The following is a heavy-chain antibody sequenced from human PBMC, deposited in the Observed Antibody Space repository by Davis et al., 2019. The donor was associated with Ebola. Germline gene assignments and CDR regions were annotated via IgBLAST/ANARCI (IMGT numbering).Heavy chain of an antibody. CDR3: AKQESLYGSSDY. Sequence: GESLKLSCKGSGYSFTSYWIGWVRQLPGKGLEWMGITYPGDSDTRYSPSFEGQVTISVDRSISTAYLQWSSLKASDTAMYYCAKQESLYGSSDYWGQGTLVTVSS. CDR2: TYPGDSDT. CDR1: GYSFTSYW. J-gene: IGHJ4*02. V-gene: IGHV5-51*01. D-gene: IGHD3-22*01.